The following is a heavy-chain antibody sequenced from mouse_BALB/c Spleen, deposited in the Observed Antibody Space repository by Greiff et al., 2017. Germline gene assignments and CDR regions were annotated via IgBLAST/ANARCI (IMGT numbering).Heavy chain of an antibody. CDR2: ISSGGST. V-gene: IGHV5-6-5*01. CDR1: GFTFSSYA. CDR3: ARGEGWLLAWFAY. Sequence: EVMLVESGGGLVKPGGSLKLSCAASGFTFSSYAMSWVRQTPEKRLEWVASISSGGSTYYPDSVKGRFTISRDNARNILYLQMSSLRSEDTAMYYCARGEGWLLAWFAYWGQGTLVTVSA. D-gene: IGHD2-3*01. J-gene: IGHJ3*01.